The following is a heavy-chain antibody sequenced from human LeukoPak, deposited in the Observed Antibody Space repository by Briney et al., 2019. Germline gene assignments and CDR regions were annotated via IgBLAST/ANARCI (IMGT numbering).Heavy chain of an antibody. CDR2: IKHDGSEK. D-gene: IGHD3-22*01. Sequence: PGGSLRLSCAASGFTFSSYWMSWVRQAPGKGLEWVATIKHDGSEKYYVDSVKGRFTISRDNAKNSLYLQMNSLRAEDTAVYYCARDPRRRYYDSSGLVDYWGQGTLVTVSS. CDR1: GFTFSSYW. V-gene: IGHV3-7*01. CDR3: ARDPRRRYYDSSGLVDY. J-gene: IGHJ4*02.